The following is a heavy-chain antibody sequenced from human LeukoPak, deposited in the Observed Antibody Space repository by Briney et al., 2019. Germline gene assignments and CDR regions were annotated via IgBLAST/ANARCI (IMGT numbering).Heavy chain of an antibody. V-gene: IGHV3-30*18. J-gene: IGHJ6*02. Sequence: GGSLRLSCAASGFTFSNYGMHWVRQAPGKGLEWVAVISYDGSNKYYADSVKGRFTISRDNSKNTLYLQMNSLRAEDTAVYYCAKNGGGAPPPISLYYGMDVWGQGTTVTVSS. D-gene: IGHD3-16*01. CDR3: AKNGGGAPPPISLYYGMDV. CDR1: GFTFSNYG. CDR2: ISYDGSNK.